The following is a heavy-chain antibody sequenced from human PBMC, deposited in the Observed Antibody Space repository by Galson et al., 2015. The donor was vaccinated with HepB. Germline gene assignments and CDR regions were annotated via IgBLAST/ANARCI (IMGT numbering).Heavy chain of an antibody. J-gene: IGHJ4*02. V-gene: IGHV1-46*03. CDR2: INPSDGST. D-gene: IGHD6-13*01. CDR3: AREGGRIVPGYTSSLGDY. Sequence: SVKVSCKASGYTLTSYYMHWVRQAPGQGLEWMGLINPSDGSTNYAQKFQGRVTMTTDTSTSTVHMEVSSLRSEDTAVYYCAREGGRIVPGYTSSLGDYWGQGTLVTVSS. CDR1: GYTLTSYY.